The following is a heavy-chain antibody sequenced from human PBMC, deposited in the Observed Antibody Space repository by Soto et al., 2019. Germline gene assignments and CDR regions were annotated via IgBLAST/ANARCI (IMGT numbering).Heavy chain of an antibody. CDR1: GFTVSSNY. D-gene: IGHD2-8*01. Sequence: EVQVMETGGGLIQPGGSLRLSCAVSGFTVSSNYMNWVRRAPGKGLEWVSVIYSDGTTVYADSVKGRFTISRDSSRNTLYLQMNSLRAEDTAVYYCARGLSLSEWWFDYWGQGTLVTVSS. J-gene: IGHJ4*02. CDR3: ARGLSLSEWWFDY. V-gene: IGHV3-53*02. CDR2: IYSDGTT.